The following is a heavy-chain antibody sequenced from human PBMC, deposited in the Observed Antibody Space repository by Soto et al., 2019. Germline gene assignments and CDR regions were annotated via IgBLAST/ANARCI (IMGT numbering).Heavy chain of an antibody. D-gene: IGHD2-2*01. V-gene: IGHV4-30-4*08. Sequence: SETLSLTCTVSGGSVSSGDHYWSWIRQPPGKGLEGIAYMFYVGYTYYNPSLKGRVTIEVDTSKNQFSLKLSSVTAADTAVYHCARVLRFCSSRSCPGRNWFDPWGQGTLVTVSS. J-gene: IGHJ5*02. CDR1: GGSVSSGDHY. CDR2: MFYVGYT. CDR3: ARVLRFCSSRSCPGRNWFDP.